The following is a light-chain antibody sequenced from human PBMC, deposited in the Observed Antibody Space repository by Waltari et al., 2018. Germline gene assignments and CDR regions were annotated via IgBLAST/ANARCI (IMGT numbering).Light chain of an antibody. Sequence: DIVMTQSPDSLAVSLGERATINCKSSQSVLYSSNNKNYLAWYQQRPGQPPKLLIYWASTRVSGVPDRFSGSGSGTDFTLTISSLQAEDVAVYYCQQYYSTPRTFGQGTKVEIE. J-gene: IGKJ1*01. CDR2: WAS. CDR3: QQYYSTPRT. V-gene: IGKV4-1*01. CDR1: QSVLYSSNNKNY.